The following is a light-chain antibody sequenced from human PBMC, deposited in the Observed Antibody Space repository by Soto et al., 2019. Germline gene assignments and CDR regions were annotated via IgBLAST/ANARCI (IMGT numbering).Light chain of an antibody. J-gene: IGKJ4*01. CDR2: WAS. V-gene: IGKV4-1*01. Sequence: DIVMTQSPDSLAVSLGERATINCKSSQSVLYSSNNKNYLAWYQQKPGQPPKLLIYWASTRESGVPDRFSGSGSGTDFTLTISSLQAEDVAVYYCKQYYSTPQLTFGGGTKVEIK. CDR1: QSVLYSSNNKNY. CDR3: KQYYSTPQLT.